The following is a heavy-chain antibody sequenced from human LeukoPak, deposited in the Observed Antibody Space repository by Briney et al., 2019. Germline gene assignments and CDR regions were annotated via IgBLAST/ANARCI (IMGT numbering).Heavy chain of an antibody. V-gene: IGHV3-53*01. CDR1: GFTVSSNY. CDR2: IYSGGST. D-gene: IGHD1-14*01. CDR3: AREGLDRGYFDY. J-gene: IGHJ4*02. Sequence: GGSLRLSCAASGFTVSSNYMSWVRQAPGKGLEWVSVIYSGGSTYYADSVKGRFTISRDNSKSTLYIQMNSLRAEDTAVYYCAREGLDRGYFDYWGQGTLVTVSS.